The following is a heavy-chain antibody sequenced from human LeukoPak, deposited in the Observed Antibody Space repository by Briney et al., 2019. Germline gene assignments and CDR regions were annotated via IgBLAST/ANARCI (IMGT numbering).Heavy chain of an antibody. Sequence: GASVKVSCKASGYTFTGYYIHWVRQAPGQGLEWMGWINPNGGGTNYAQKFQGRVTTTRDTSVNTAYMELSRLRSDDTAVYYCARALFYSTGSKSNRVDYWGQGTLVTVSS. J-gene: IGHJ4*02. CDR2: INPNGGGT. CDR3: ARALFYSTGSKSNRVDY. V-gene: IGHV1-2*02. D-gene: IGHD1-1*01. CDR1: GYTFTGYY.